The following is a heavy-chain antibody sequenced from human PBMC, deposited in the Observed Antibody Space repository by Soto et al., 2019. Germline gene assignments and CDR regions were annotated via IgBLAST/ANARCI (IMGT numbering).Heavy chain of an antibody. V-gene: IGHV3-33*01. J-gene: IGHJ6*02. CDR2: IWYDGSNK. CDR3: ARGGGYSYGYYYYYGMDV. Sequence: HPGGSLRLSCAASGFTFSSYGMHWVRQAPGKGLEWVAVIWYDGSNKYYADSVKGRFTISRDNSKNTLYLQMNSLRAEDTAVYYCARGGGYSYGYYYYYGMDVWGQGTTVTVSS. CDR1: GFTFSSYG. D-gene: IGHD5-18*01.